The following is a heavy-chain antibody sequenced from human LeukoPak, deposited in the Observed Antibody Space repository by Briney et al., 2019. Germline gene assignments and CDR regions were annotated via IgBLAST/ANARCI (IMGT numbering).Heavy chain of an antibody. V-gene: IGHV4-4*07. Sequence: PSETLSLTCTVSGGSISSYYWSWIRPPAGKGLEWIGRIHTTGSTNYNPSLKSRVTMSVDTSKNQFSLKLTSVIAADTAVYYCARDQYYYGSGSYIDYWGQGTLVTVSS. CDR2: IHTTGST. CDR3: ARDQYYYGSGSYIDY. D-gene: IGHD3-10*01. CDR1: GGSISSYY. J-gene: IGHJ4*02.